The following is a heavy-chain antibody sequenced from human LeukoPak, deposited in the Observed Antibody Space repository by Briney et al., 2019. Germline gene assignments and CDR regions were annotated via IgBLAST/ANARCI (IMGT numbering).Heavy chain of an antibody. CDR1: GFTFSSYW. CDR2: INSDGGST. D-gene: IGHD5-24*01. V-gene: IGHV3-74*01. CDR3: ARRIQGMAPYYFDC. J-gene: IGHJ4*02. Sequence: GGSLRLSCTASGFTFSSYWMHWVRQAPGKGLVWVSRINSDGGSTSYADSVKGRFTISRDNAKNTLYLQMNSLRAEDTAVYYCARRIQGMAPYYFDCWGQGNLVTVSS.